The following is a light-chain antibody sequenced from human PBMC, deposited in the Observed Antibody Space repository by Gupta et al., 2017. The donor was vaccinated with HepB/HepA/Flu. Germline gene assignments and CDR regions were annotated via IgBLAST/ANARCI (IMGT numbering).Light chain of an antibody. CDR2: GAS. Sequence: EIVLTPPPVTLSLSPGERATLSCRASQSVATNYLAWYQQKPGQAPRLLIYGASTRATGIPDRFSDSGSGTDFTLTISRLEPEDFAVYYCQQYGSSPLTFGGGTKVESK. J-gene: IGKJ4*01. CDR3: QQYGSSPLT. V-gene: IGKV3-20*01. CDR1: QSVATNY.